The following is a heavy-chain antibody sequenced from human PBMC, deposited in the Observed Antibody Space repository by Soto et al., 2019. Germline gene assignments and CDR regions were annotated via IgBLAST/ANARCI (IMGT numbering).Heavy chain of an antibody. J-gene: IGHJ4*02. CDR3: ARQYPFDF. D-gene: IGHD4-4*01. CDR1: GGSIMTDNW. CDR2: IHHSGKT. Sequence: HVQLQQSGPGLVQPSGTLSLTCAVSGGSIMTDNWWSWVRQSPGKGLEWIGEIHHSGKTNYNPSLKRRVTVSVDKSKNQFSLDLTSVTAADTAVYYCARQYPFDFWGQGTLVTVSS. V-gene: IGHV4-4*02.